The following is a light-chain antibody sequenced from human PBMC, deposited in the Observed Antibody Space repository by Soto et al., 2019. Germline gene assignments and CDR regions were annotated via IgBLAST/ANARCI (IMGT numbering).Light chain of an antibody. CDR2: RIS. Sequence: DIVMTQTPLSLPVTLGQPASISCRSSESLVHNNGNTYLTWLHQRPGQPPRLLIYRISNRFSGVPDRFSGSGAGTDFTLKISRVEAEDVGIFHCVQATHFPWTFGQGTKVDIK. V-gene: IGKV2-24*01. J-gene: IGKJ1*01. CDR3: VQATHFPWT. CDR1: ESLVHNNGNTY.